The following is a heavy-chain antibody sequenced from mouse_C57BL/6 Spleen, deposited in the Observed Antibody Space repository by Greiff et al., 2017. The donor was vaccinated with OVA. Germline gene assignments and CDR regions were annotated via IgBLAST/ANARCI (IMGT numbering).Heavy chain of an antibody. CDR3: ARSVYDYTGHAMDY. V-gene: IGHV1-18*01. CDR1: GYTFTDYN. J-gene: IGHJ4*01. Sequence: EVQLQQSGPELVKPGASVKIPCKASGYTFTDYNMDWVKQSHGKSLEWIGDINPNNGGTIYNQKFKGKATLTVDKSSSTAYMELRSLTSEDTAVYYCARSVYDYTGHAMDYWGQGTSVTVSS. D-gene: IGHD2-4*01. CDR2: INPNNGGT.